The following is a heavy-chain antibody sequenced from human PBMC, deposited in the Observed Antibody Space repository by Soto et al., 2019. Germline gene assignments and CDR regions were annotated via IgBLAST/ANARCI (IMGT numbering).Heavy chain of an antibody. V-gene: IGHV1-3*01. CDR2: INAGNGNT. Sequence: ASVKVSCKASGYTFTSYAMHWVRQAPGQRLEWMGWINAGNGNTKYSQKFQGRVTITRDTSASTAYMELSSLRSEDTAVYYCARAKVGIAARDVSGWFDPWGQGTLATVSS. D-gene: IGHD6-6*01. CDR1: GYTFTSYA. J-gene: IGHJ5*02. CDR3: ARAKVGIAARDVSGWFDP.